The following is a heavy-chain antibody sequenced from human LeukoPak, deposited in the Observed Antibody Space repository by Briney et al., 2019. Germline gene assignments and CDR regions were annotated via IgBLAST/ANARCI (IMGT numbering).Heavy chain of an antibody. CDR3: ARDPDYYGSGNYFNDY. V-gene: IGHV3-13*01. CDR2: IGTAGDT. CDR1: GFTFDDYG. Sequence: SGGSLRLSCAASGFTFDDYGMSWVRQAPGKGLEWVSAIGTAGDTYYPGSVKGRFIISRENAKNSLYLQMNSLRAEDTAVYYCARDPDYYGSGNYFNDYWGQGTLVTVSS. J-gene: IGHJ4*02. D-gene: IGHD3-10*01.